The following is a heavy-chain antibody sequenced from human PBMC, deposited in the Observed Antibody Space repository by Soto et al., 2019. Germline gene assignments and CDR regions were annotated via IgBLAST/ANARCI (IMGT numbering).Heavy chain of an antibody. Sequence: SVKVSCKASGGTFSSYAISWVRQAPGQGLEWMGGIIPIFGTANYAQKFQGRVTITADESTSTAYMELSSLGSEDTAVYYCARDYGGGYDFGSRLYGMDVWGQGTTVTVSS. V-gene: IGHV1-69*13. J-gene: IGHJ6*02. CDR3: ARDYGGGYDFGSRLYGMDV. CDR1: GGTFSSYA. CDR2: IIPIFGTA. D-gene: IGHD3-3*01.